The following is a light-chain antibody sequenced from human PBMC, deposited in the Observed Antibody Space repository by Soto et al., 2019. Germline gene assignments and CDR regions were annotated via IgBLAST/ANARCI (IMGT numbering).Light chain of an antibody. Sequence: EIVLTQSPGTLSLSPGERATLSCSASQSVSNNYLAWYQQKPGQAPRLLIYDASNRATGVPARFSGSGSGTDFTLTISSLESEDFAVYYCQQYGSSGTFGQGTKVDIK. CDR1: QSVSNNY. CDR3: QQYGSSGT. J-gene: IGKJ1*01. V-gene: IGKV3-20*01. CDR2: DAS.